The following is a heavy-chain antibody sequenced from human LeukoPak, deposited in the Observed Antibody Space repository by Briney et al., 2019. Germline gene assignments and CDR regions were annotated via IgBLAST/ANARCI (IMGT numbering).Heavy chain of an antibody. CDR1: GFSFSSDT. CDR2: IGTSSSTV. J-gene: IGHJ4*02. V-gene: IGHV3-48*02. CDR3: AREMGTTSDS. D-gene: IGHD1-7*01. Sequence: PGGSLRLSCAASGFSFSSDTMNWVRQAPVKGLEWVSHIGTSSSTVYYADSVKGRFTISRDNAKNSLYLQMSGLRDEDTAVYYCAREMGTTSDSWGQGTLVTVSS.